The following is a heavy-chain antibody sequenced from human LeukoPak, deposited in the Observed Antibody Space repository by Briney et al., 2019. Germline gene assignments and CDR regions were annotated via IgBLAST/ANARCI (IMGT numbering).Heavy chain of an antibody. J-gene: IGHJ3*02. D-gene: IGHD6-19*01. Sequence: PGGSLRLSCAASGFTFSSYWMSWVRQAPGKGLEWVAHIKQDGSEKYYVDSVKGRFTISRDNAKNSLYLQMNSLRAEDTAVYYCARGLSSGWYAADAFDIWGQGTMVTVSS. CDR3: ARGLSSGWYAADAFDI. V-gene: IGHV3-7*01. CDR1: GFTFSSYW. CDR2: IKQDGSEK.